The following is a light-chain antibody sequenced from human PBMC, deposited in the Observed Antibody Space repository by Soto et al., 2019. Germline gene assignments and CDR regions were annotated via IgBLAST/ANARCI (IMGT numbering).Light chain of an antibody. V-gene: IGLV1-44*01. CDR2: TNN. J-gene: IGLJ3*02. Sequence: QSVLTQPPSASGTPGQRVTIFCSGSSSNIGSNTVNWYQQLPGTAPQLLIYTNNQRPSGVPDRFSGSKSGSSASLAISGLQSEDEADYYCVAWDDSLNVCVFGGGTKVTVL. CDR1: SSNIGSNT. CDR3: VAWDDSLNVCV.